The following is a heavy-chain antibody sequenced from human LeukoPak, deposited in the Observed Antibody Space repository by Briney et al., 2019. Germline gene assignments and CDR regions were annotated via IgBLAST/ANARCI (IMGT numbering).Heavy chain of an antibody. CDR3: ARDYYDYGDYPDY. Sequence: GGSLRLSCAASGFTFSSYAMHWVRQAPGKGLEGVAVISYDGSNKYYADSVKGRFTISRDNSKNTLYLQMNSLRAEDTAVYYCARDYYDYGDYPDYWGQGTLVTVSS. CDR2: ISYDGSNK. V-gene: IGHV3-30*04. CDR1: GFTFSSYA. J-gene: IGHJ4*02. D-gene: IGHD4-17*01.